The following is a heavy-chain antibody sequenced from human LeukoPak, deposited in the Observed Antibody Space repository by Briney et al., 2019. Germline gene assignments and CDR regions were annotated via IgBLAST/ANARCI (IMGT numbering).Heavy chain of an antibody. Sequence: GGSLRLSCAASGFTFSSYAMHWVRQAPGKGLEWVSSISSRSIYIHYADSVKGRFTISRDNVKNSLYLQMNSLRADDTAIYYCARDSRHHRFLYWDWFDPGGQGTLVTVSS. D-gene: IGHD1-26*01. CDR2: ISSRSIYI. V-gene: IGHV3-21*06. CDR1: GFTFSSYA. CDR3: ARDSRHHRFLYWDWFDP. J-gene: IGHJ5*02.